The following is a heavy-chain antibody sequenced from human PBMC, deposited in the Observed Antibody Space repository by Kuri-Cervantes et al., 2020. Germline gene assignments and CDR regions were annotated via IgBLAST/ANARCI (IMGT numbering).Heavy chain of an antibody. V-gene: IGHV3-33*01. CDR3: ARAGYSSSWYGYFDY. J-gene: IGHJ4*02. CDR2: IWYDGSNK. D-gene: IGHD6-13*01. Sequence: GESLKISCAASGFTFSSYGMHWVRQAPGKGLEWVAVIWYDGSNKYYADSVKGRFTISRDNSKNTLYLQMNSLRAGDTAVYYCARAGYSSSWYGYFDYWGQGTLVTVSS. CDR1: GFTFSSYG.